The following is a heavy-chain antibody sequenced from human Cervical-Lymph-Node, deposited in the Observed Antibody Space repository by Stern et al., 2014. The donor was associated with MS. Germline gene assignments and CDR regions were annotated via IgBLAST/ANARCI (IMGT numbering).Heavy chain of an antibody. CDR3: SRGTASWVATTFDD. V-gene: IGHV1-69*01. CDR1: GGSFNTYG. Sequence: QMQLVQSGAEVKKPGSSVMVSCKASGGSFNTYGINWVRQAPGKGLEWMGGIIPIFGTAKYAQNFQDRVPSTADGTSNTAYMELINLMTEDSAVYYCSRGTASWVATTFDDWGQGTLVTVSS. J-gene: IGHJ4*02. D-gene: IGHD2-21*02. CDR2: IIPIFGTA.